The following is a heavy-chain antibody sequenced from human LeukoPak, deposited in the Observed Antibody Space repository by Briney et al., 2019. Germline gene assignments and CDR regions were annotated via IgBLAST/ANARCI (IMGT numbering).Heavy chain of an antibody. CDR2: IYSGGST. Sequence: QPGGSLRLSCAASGSTVSNNYMSWVRQAPGKGLEWVSVIYSGGSTYYADSVKGRFTISRDNSKNTLYLQMNSLRAEDTAVYYCARELGSSGSFDYWGQGTLVTVSS. D-gene: IGHD6-19*01. V-gene: IGHV3-53*01. CDR3: ARELGSSGSFDY. J-gene: IGHJ4*02. CDR1: GSTVSNNY.